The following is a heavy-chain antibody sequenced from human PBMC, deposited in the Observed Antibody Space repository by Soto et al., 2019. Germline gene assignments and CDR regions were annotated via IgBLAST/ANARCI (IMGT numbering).Heavy chain of an antibody. V-gene: IGHV5-10-1*01. Sequence: GESLKISCKGSGYSFTSYWISWARQMPGKGLEWMGRIDPSDSYTNYSPSFQGHVTISADKSISTAYLQWSSLKASDTAMYYCARHEVTMVRGVIRDYGMDVWGQGTTVTVSS. D-gene: IGHD3-10*01. J-gene: IGHJ6*02. CDR3: ARHEVTMVRGVIRDYGMDV. CDR1: GYSFTSYW. CDR2: IDPSDSYT.